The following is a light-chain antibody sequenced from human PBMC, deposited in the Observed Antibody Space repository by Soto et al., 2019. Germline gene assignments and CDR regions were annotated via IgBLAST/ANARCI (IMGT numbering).Light chain of an antibody. J-gene: IGKJ1*01. CDR2: TAS. CDR3: QHYHSVPWT. Sequence: DLQMTQSPSSLSASVGDRVTITCRASQSINNYVNWYQQRPGEAPKVLIYTASNLQSGVPSRFSGSGSGTDFTLTISRLQHEDFATYYCQHYHSVPWTFGQGTKVEIK. V-gene: IGKV1-39*01. CDR1: QSINNY.